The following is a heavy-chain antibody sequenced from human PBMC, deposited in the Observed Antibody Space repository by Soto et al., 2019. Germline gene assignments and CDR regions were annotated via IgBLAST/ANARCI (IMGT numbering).Heavy chain of an antibody. CDR1: GGSISSGCYS. D-gene: IGHD3-22*01. V-gene: IGHV4-30-2*01. J-gene: IGHJ5*02. CDR3: ARVKGSSGYYYVGWFDP. CDR2: IYHSGST. Sequence: TLSLTSDVSGGSISSGCYSWSWIRQPPGKGLEWIGYIYHSGSTYYNPSLKSRVTISVDRSKNQFSLKLSSVTAADTAVYYCARVKGSSGYYYVGWFDPWGQGTLVTVSS.